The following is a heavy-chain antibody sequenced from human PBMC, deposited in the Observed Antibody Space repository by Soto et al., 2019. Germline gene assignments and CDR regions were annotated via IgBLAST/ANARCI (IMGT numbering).Heavy chain of an antibody. Sequence: PSETLSLTCSFSGDSVTSLYLTWIRQSPEKGLEWIGYMHYPGFSHYNPSLKCRLTISVDRSKNSLYLQMNSLRAEDTAVYYCARERGGDWNYEDYWGQGTLVTVSS. CDR3: ARERGGDWNYEDY. V-gene: IGHV4-59*02. J-gene: IGHJ4*02. CDR2: MHYPGFS. D-gene: IGHD1-7*01. CDR1: GDSVTSLY.